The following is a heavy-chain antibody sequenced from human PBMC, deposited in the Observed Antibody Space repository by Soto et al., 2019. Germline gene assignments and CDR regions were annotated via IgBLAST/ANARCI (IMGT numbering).Heavy chain of an antibody. CDR1: GFTFSSYT. CDR2: VSSSSTYI. D-gene: IGHD6-13*01. Sequence: VQLVDSGGGLVQPGGSLRLSCAASGFTFSSYTMNWVRQAPGKGLEWVSSVSSSSTYIYYADSVKGRFTISRDNAKNSLYLQMNSLRAEDTAIYYCARGSHSTTWYGGQFDYWGQGTLVTVSS. J-gene: IGHJ4*02. CDR3: ARGSHSTTWYGGQFDY. V-gene: IGHV3-21*01.